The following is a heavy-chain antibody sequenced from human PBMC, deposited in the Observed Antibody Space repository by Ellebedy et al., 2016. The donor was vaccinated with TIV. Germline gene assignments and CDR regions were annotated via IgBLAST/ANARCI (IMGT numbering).Heavy chain of an antibody. D-gene: IGHD6-13*01. J-gene: IGHJ3*02. V-gene: IGHV3-49*03. CDR3: TSTQGYSSSWYLDAFDI. CDR2: IRSKAYGGTT. CDR1: GFTFGDYA. Sequence: PGGSLRLSCTASGFTFGDYAMSRFRQAPGKGLEWVGFIRSKAYGGTTEYAASVKGRFTISRDDSKSIAYLQMNSLKTVDTAVYYCTSTQGYSSSWYLDAFDIWGQGTMVTVSS.